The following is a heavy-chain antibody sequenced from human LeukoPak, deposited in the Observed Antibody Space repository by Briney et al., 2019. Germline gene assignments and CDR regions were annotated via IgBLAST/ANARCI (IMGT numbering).Heavy chain of an antibody. D-gene: IGHD2-15*01. CDR2: INPKSGGT. CDR3: AREMSYVVVVAYSGGAGAFDI. V-gene: IGHV1-2*02. CDR1: GDTFTGYY. Sequence: ASVKVSCKASGDTFTGYYMHWVRQAPGQGLEWMGWINPKSGGTNYAQKFQGRVTMTRDTSINTVYMELSRPRSDDTAVYYCAREMSYVVVVAYSGGAGAFDIWGQGTMVTVSS. J-gene: IGHJ3*02.